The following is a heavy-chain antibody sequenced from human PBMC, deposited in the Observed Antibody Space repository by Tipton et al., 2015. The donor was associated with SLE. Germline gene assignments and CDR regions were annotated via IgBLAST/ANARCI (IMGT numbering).Heavy chain of an antibody. V-gene: IGHV3-48*01. CDR2: ISSSSNDI. D-gene: IGHD6-6*01. CDR3: AREASLSY. Sequence: SLRLSCAASGFTFSSYAMSWVRQAPGKGLEWLSYISSSSNDIYYADSVKGRFTVSRDNAKNSLYLQMNSLRAEDTAVYYCAREASLSYWGQGTLVTVTS. J-gene: IGHJ4*02. CDR1: GFTFSSYA.